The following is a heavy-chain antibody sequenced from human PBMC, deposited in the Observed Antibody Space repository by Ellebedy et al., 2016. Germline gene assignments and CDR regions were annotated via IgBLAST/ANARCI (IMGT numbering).Heavy chain of an antibody. V-gene: IGHV1-18*01. CDR2: ISAYNGNT. J-gene: IGHJ5*02. D-gene: IGHD3-22*01. CDR3: ARDHRWDYDSSGYSKYWFNP. Sequence: ASVKVSCXASGYTFTSYGISWVRQAPGQGLEWMGWISAYNGNTNYAQKLQGRVTMTTDTSTSTAYMELRSLRSDDTAVYYCARDHRWDYDSSGYSKYWFNPWGQGTLVTVSS. CDR1: GYTFTSYG.